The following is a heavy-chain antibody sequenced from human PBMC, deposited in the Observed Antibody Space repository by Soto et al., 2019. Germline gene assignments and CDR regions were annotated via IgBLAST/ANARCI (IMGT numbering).Heavy chain of an antibody. CDR1: GYTFTGYY. CDR2: INPNSGGT. Sequence: QVQLVQSGAEVKKPGASVKVSCKASGYTFTGYYMHWVRQAPGQGLEWMGWINPNSGGTNYAQKFQGWVTMTRDTSISTAYMELSRLSSDDTAVYYCARDLGYCTTAGCYAFDSWGQGTLVTVSS. J-gene: IGHJ4*02. V-gene: IGHV1-2*04. D-gene: IGHD2-2*01. CDR3: ARDLGYCTTAGCYAFDS.